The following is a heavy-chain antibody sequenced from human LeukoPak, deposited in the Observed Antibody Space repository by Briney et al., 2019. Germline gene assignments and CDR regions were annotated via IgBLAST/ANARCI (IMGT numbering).Heavy chain of an antibody. CDR1: GGSISSHY. D-gene: IGHD2-15*01. CDR3: ARSIARGGIDY. J-gene: IGHJ4*02. CDR2: IYYSGST. V-gene: IGHV4-59*11. Sequence: SSETLSLTCTVSGGSISSHYWSWIRQSPGKGLEWIGYIYYSGSTNYNPSLKSRVTISVDTSKNQFSLKLSSVTAADTAVYYCARSIARGGIDYWGQGTLVTVSS.